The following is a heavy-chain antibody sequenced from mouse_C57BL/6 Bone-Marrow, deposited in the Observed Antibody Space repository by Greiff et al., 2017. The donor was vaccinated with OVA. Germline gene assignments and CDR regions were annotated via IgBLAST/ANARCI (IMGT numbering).Heavy chain of an antibody. V-gene: IGHV1-54*01. Sequence: VQVVESGAELVRPGTSVKVSCKASGYAFTSYLIDWVKQRPGQGLEWIGVINPGSGGTHYNEKFKGKATLTADKSSSTAYMQLSSLTSEDSAFYFCAGWGSSYWGYDYYAMDYWGQGTSVTVSS. J-gene: IGHJ4*01. D-gene: IGHD1-1*01. CDR3: AGWGSSYWGYDYYAMDY. CDR2: INPGSGGT. CDR1: GYAFTSYL.